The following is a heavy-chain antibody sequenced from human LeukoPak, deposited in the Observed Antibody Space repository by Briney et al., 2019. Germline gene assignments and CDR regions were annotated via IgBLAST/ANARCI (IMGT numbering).Heavy chain of an antibody. CDR3: ARDSEMATTSDAFDI. D-gene: IGHD5-24*01. J-gene: IGHJ3*02. CDR2: ISAYNGNI. CDR1: GYTFTSYG. V-gene: IGHV1-18*01. Sequence: ASVKVSCKASGYTFTSYGISWVRQAPGQGLEWMGWISAYNGNINYAQKLQGRVTMTTDTSTSTAYMELRSLRSDDTAVYYCARDSEMATTSDAFDIWGQGTMVTVSS.